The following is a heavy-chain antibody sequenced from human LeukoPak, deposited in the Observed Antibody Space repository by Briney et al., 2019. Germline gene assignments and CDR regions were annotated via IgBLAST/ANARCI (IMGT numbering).Heavy chain of an antibody. Sequence: GASVKVSCKASGYTFTGYYMHWVRQAPGQGLEWMGWINPNSGGTNYAQKFQGRVTMTRDTSISTAYMELSRLRSDDTAVYYCARENSGVGANVDAFDIWGQGTMVTVSS. CDR3: ARENSGVGANVDAFDI. V-gene: IGHV1-2*02. D-gene: IGHD1-26*01. CDR1: GYTFTGYY. CDR2: INPNSGGT. J-gene: IGHJ3*02.